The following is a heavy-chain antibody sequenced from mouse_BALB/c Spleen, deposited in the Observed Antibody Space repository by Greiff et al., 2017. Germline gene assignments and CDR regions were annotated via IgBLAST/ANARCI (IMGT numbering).Heavy chain of an antibody. Sequence: ESGPGLVKPSQSLSLTCTVTGYSITSDYAWNWIRQFPGNKLEWMGYISYSGSTSYNPSLKSRISITRDTSKNQFFLQLNSVTTEDTATYYCARVYYGSSYAMDYWGQGTSVTVSS. D-gene: IGHD1-1*01. J-gene: IGHJ4*01. V-gene: IGHV3-2*02. CDR2: ISYSGST. CDR3: ARVYYGSSYAMDY. CDR1: GYSITSDYA.